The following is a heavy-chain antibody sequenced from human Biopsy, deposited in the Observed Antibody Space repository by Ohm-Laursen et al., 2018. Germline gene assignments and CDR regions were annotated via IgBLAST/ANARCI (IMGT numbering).Heavy chain of an antibody. Sequence: SLRLSCSASGFTFSTYEMSWVRQAPGKGLEWVSIIYLDGNTYYTDSVKGRFTISRDNSKNALYLQMNSLRPADTAKYYCVRGRAYWGQGTLVTVSS. CDR2: IYLDGNT. V-gene: IGHV3-53*01. J-gene: IGHJ4*02. CDR3: VRGRAY. CDR1: GFTFSTYE.